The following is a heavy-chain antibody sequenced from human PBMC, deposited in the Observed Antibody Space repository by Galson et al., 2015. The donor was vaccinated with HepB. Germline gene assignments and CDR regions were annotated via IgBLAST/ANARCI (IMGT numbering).Heavy chain of an antibody. CDR2: IYYSGGT. V-gene: IGHV4-59*01. CDR1: GGSISSYY. Sequence: SETVSLTCTVSGGSISSYYWSWIRQPPGKGLEWIGYIYYSGGTNYNPSLKSRVTISVDTSKNQFSLKLSSVTAADTAVYYCARALIYGSGSYYYYYGMDVWGQGTTVTVSS. CDR3: ARALIYGSGSYYYYYGMDV. D-gene: IGHD3-10*01. J-gene: IGHJ6*02.